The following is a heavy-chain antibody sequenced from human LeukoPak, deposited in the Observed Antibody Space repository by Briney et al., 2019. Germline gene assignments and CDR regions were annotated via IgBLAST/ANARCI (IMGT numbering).Heavy chain of an antibody. CDR1: GGSISSHF. Sequence: SETLSLTCTVSGGSISSHFWTWIRQPPGKGLEWIGYIHYSGSTNYNPSLKSRVSISVDTSKNEFSLKLSSVTAADTAVYYCARDRIAARSNWFDPWGQGTLVTVSS. D-gene: IGHD6-6*01. CDR3: ARDRIAARSNWFDP. CDR2: IHYSGST. V-gene: IGHV4-59*11. J-gene: IGHJ5*02.